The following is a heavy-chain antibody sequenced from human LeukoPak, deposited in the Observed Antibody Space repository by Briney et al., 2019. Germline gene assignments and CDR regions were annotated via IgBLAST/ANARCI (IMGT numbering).Heavy chain of an antibody. V-gene: IGHV3-30*04. CDR2: ISYDGSNK. CDR1: GFTFSSYA. J-gene: IGHJ3*02. Sequence: GRSLRPSCAASGFTFSSYAMHWVRQAPGKGLEWVAVISYDGSNKYYADSVKGRFTISRDNSKNTLYLQMNSLRAEDTAVYYCARDLGEYYDSSGYSFVGAFDIWGQGTMVTVSS. CDR3: ARDLGEYYDSSGYSFVGAFDI. D-gene: IGHD3-22*01.